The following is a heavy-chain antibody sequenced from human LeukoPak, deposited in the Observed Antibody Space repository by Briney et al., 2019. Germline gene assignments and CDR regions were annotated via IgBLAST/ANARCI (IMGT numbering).Heavy chain of an antibody. J-gene: IGHJ4*02. D-gene: IGHD2-15*01. Sequence: SETLSLTCTVSGGSISSGGYYWSWIRQHPGKGLEWIGYISYSGSTYYNPSLKSRVTISVDTSKNQFSLKLSSVTAADTAVYYCARDCSGGSCYDYWGQGTLVTVSS. CDR2: ISYSGST. CDR3: ARDCSGGSCYDY. V-gene: IGHV4-31*03. CDR1: GGSISSGGYY.